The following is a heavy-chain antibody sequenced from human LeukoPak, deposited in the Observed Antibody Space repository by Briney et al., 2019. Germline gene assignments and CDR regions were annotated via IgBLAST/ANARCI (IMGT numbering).Heavy chain of an antibody. J-gene: IGHJ4*02. D-gene: IGHD4-17*01. CDR3: ARYGGYVG. CDR1: GGSISSSSYY. CDR2: IYYSGST. V-gene: IGHV4-39*01. Sequence: SETLSLTCTVSGGSISSSSYYWGWIRQPPGKGLEWIGSIYYSGSTFYNPSLKSRVTISVDTSKNQFSLKLSSVTAADTAVYFCARYGGYVGWGQGTLVTVSS.